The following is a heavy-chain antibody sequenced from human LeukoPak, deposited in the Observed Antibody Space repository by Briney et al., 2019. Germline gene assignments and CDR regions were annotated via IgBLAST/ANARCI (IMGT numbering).Heavy chain of an antibody. D-gene: IGHD5-18*01. CDR3: ARGSQVGIRTTFDP. Sequence: ASVKVSCKASGYTFTSYDINWVRQATGQGLEWMGWMNPNSGNTGYAQKFQGRVTITRNTSISTAYMELSSLRSEDTAVYYCARGSQVGIRTTFDPWGQGTLVTVSS. CDR1: GYTFTSYD. CDR2: MNPNSGNT. V-gene: IGHV1-8*03. J-gene: IGHJ5*02.